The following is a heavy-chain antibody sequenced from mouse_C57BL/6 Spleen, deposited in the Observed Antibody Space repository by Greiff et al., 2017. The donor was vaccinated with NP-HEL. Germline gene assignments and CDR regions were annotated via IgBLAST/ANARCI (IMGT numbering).Heavy chain of an antibody. CDR2: IYPGSGST. J-gene: IGHJ2*01. CDR3: ARSLLLYFDY. D-gene: IGHD1-1*01. Sequence: VQLQQPGAELVKPGASVKMSCKASGYTFTSYWITWVKQRPGQGLEWIGDIYPGSGSTNYNEKFKSKATLTVDKSSSTAYMQLSSLTSEDSAVYYCARSLLLYFDYWGQGTTLTVSS. V-gene: IGHV1-55*01. CDR1: GYTFTSYW.